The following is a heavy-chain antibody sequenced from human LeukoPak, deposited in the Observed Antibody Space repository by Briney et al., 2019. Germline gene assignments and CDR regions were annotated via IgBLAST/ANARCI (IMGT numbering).Heavy chain of an antibody. CDR2: INHSGST. D-gene: IGHD6-6*01. J-gene: IGHJ4*02. CDR3: ARGPVLAARRAFDY. Sequence: SETLSPTCAVYGGSFSGYYWSWIRQPPGKGLEWIGEINHSGSTNYNPSLKSRVTISVDTSKNQFSLKLSSVTAADTAVYYCARGPVLAARRAFDYWGQGTLVTVSS. CDR1: GGSFSGYY. V-gene: IGHV4-34*01.